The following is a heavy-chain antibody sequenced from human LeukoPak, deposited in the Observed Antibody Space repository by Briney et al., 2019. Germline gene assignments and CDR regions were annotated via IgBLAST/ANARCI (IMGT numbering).Heavy chain of an antibody. J-gene: IGHJ6*04. CDR1: GFTVINNY. D-gene: IGHD3-16*01. CDR2: IYSGGTT. Sequence: PGGSLRLSCAASGFTVINNYMTWVRQAPGKGLEWVSVIYSGGTTHYADSVKGRFTISRDNSKNTLYLQMNSLRVDDTAVYYCSTSASWGVWGKGTTVTVSS. CDR3: STSASWGV. V-gene: IGHV3-53*01.